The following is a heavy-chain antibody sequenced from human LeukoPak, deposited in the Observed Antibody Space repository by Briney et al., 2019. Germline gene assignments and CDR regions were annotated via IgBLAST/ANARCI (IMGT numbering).Heavy chain of an antibody. CDR3: ARSGQWLGYYFDY. Sequence: ASVKVSCKASGYTFTSYDINWVRQATGQGLEWMGWMNPNSGNTGYAQKFQGRVTITRNTSISTAYMELSSLRSEDTAVYYCARSGQWLGYYFDYWGQGTLVTVSS. D-gene: IGHD6-19*01. CDR1: GYTFTSYD. V-gene: IGHV1-8*03. J-gene: IGHJ4*02. CDR2: MNPNSGNT.